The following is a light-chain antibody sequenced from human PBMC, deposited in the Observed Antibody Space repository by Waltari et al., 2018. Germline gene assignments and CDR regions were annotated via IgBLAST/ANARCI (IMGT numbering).Light chain of an antibody. V-gene: IGKV1-39*01. J-gene: IGKJ1*01. CDR3: QQSYAALWT. Sequence: DIQMTQSPSSLSASVGDRVTITCRASQSISSDLNWYQKKPGTAPKLLIYAASSWQSGVPSRFSGSGSGTDFALTISSLQPGDFATYYCQQSYAALWTFGHGTKVEI. CDR2: AAS. CDR1: QSISSD.